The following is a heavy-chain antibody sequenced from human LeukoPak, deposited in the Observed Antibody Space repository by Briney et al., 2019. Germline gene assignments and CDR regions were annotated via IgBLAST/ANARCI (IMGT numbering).Heavy chain of an antibody. CDR1: GFTFTDHP. CDR2: IGGDGIA. D-gene: IGHD3-16*01. J-gene: IGHJ4*02. Sequence: GESLRLSCVASGFTFTDHPMNWVRQAPGKGLEWISYIGGDGIAFYADSVKGRFTASKDDARKSMYLQMNGLRVEDTAVYYCAKDRANWAIDDWGQGTLVTVSS. CDR3: AKDRANWAIDD. V-gene: IGHV3-69-1*01.